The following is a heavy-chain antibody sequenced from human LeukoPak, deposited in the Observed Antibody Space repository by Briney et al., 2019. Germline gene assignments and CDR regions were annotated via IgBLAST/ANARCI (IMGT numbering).Heavy chain of an antibody. CDR2: IYYSGST. V-gene: IGHV4-59*01. J-gene: IGHJ4*02. D-gene: IGHD5-18*01. CDR3: ARNSYGYASFDY. CDR1: GGSISSYY. Sequence: SETLSLTCTVSGGSISSYYWSWIRQPPGKGLEWIGYIYYSGSTNYNPSLKSRVTISVDTSKNQSSLQLSSVTAADTAVYYCARNSYGYASFDYWGQGTLVTVSS.